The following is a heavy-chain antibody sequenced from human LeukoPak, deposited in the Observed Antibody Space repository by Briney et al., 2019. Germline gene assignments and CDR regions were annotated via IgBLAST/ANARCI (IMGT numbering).Heavy chain of an antibody. CDR2: IRYDGSNK. D-gene: IGHD3-10*01. J-gene: IGHJ4*02. V-gene: IGHV3-30*02. CDR3: AKDHGSGSYNLDY. CDR1: GFTFSSYG. Sequence: GGSLRLSCAASGFTFSSYGMHWVRQAPGKGLEWVAFIRYDGSNKYYADSVKGRFTISRDNSKNTLYLQMNSLRAEDTAVYYCAKDHGSGSYNLDYSGQGTLVTVSS.